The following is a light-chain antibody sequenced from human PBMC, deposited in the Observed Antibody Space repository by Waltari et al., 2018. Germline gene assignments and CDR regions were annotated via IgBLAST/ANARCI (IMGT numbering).Light chain of an antibody. V-gene: IGLV2-23*01. CDR2: EGT. J-gene: IGLJ3*02. CDR3: CSYAGGRRV. CDR1: SSDVGNSKL. Sequence: QSALTQPASVSGSPGQPITISCTGTSSDVGNSKLVSWYQRHPGKAPRLMIYEGTKRPSGVCNRFSGSKSGNTASLTISGLQSEDEADYYCCSYAGGRRVFGGGTKLTVL.